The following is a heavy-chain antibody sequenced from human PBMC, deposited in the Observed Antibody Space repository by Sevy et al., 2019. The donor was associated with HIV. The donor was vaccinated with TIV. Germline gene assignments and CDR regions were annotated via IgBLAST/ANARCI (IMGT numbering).Heavy chain of an antibody. J-gene: IGHJ4*02. Sequence: GGSLRLSCAASTFTFGHYAMHWVRQAPGKGLQWVAGISYEGSNEYYTDLVKGRLTISRDNSKNTLNLEMNNLRVKDTALYYCARDWGTPPTAILYYFDFWGQGIPVTVSS. V-gene: IGHV3-30*04. D-gene: IGHD3-16*01. CDR3: ARDWGTPPTAILYYFDF. CDR1: TFTFGHYA. CDR2: ISYEGSNE.